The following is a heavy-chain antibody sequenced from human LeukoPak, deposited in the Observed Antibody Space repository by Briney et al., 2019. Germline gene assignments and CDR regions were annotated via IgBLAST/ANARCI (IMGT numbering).Heavy chain of an antibody. CDR1: GFTFSSYA. CDR2: ISSSSSYI. J-gene: IGHJ4*02. D-gene: IGHD5-24*01. CDR3: AKDSRGDGYSRFDY. Sequence: PGGSLRLSCAASGFTFSSYAMSWVRQPPGKGLEWVSSISSSSSYIYYADSVKGRFTISRDNSKNSLYLQMNSLRAEDTALYYCAKDSRGDGYSRFDYWGQGTLVTVSS. V-gene: IGHV3-21*04.